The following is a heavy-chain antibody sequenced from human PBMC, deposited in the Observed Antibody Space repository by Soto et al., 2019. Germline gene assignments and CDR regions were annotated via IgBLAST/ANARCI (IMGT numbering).Heavy chain of an antibody. CDR3: ARSKTPLMTTVTTGFDP. J-gene: IGHJ5*02. CDR2: IIPIFGTA. CDR1: GGTFSSYA. Sequence: SVKVSCKASGGTFSSYAISWVRQAPGQGLEWMGGIIPIFGTANYAQKFQGRVTITADKSTSTAYMELSSLRSEDTAVYYCARSKTPLMTTVTTGFDPWGQGTLVTVSS. D-gene: IGHD4-4*01. V-gene: IGHV1-69*06.